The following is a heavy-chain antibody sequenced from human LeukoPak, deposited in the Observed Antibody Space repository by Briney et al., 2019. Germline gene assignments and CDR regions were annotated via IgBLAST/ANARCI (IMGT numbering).Heavy chain of an antibody. CDR3: ARDGTAMVITNGYFDY. J-gene: IGHJ4*02. V-gene: IGHV3-23*01. CDR1: GFTFASYA. Sequence: GGSLRLSCAAPGFTFASYAMTWVRQAPGKGLEWVSAVSGSGGSTYSADSVKGRFTISRDNSKNTLYLQINSLRAEDTAVYYCARDGTAMVITNGYFDYWGQGTLVTVSS. D-gene: IGHD5-18*01. CDR2: VSGSGGST.